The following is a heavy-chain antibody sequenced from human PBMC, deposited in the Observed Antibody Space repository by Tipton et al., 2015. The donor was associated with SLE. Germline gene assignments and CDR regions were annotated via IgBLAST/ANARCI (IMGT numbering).Heavy chain of an antibody. CDR1: GGSISSSSSYY. V-gene: IGHV4-34*01. CDR3: ARGGIGAAAAEY. J-gene: IGHJ4*02. Sequence: TLSLTCAVYGGSISSSSSYYWAWIRQPPGKGLEWIGEINHSGSTNYSPSLKSRVTISRDISKNQVSLELTSVTAADTALYYCARGGIGAAAAEYWGQGTLVTVSS. D-gene: IGHD6-13*01. CDR2: INHSGST.